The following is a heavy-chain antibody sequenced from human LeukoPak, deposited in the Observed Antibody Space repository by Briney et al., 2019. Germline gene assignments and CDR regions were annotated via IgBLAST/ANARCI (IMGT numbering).Heavy chain of an antibody. J-gene: IGHJ4*02. V-gene: IGHV3-23*01. CDR2: ISARGGST. D-gene: IGHD3-10*01. Sequence: GGSLRLSCAASGFIFSIYAMSWVRQAPGKGLEWVSAISARGGSTYYADSVKGRFTISRGNSKNTLFLQMDSLRAEDTAVYYCAQDGITPLQQNDYWGQGTLVTVSS. CDR1: GFIFSIYA. CDR3: AQDGITPLQQNDY.